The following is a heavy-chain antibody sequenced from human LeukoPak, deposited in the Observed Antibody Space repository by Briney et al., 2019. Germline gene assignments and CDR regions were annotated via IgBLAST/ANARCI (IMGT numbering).Heavy chain of an antibody. D-gene: IGHD5-18*01. V-gene: IGHV5-51*01. CDR2: IYPGDSDT. J-gene: IGHJ3*02. CDR3: ARPYTQLCVSDAFDI. Sequence: GESLKISCKGSGYSFTSYWIGWVRQMPGKGLEWMGIIYPGDSDTRYSPSFQGQVTISADKSISIASLQWSSLKASDTAMYYCARPYTQLCVSDAFDIWGQGTMVTVSS. CDR1: GYSFTSYW.